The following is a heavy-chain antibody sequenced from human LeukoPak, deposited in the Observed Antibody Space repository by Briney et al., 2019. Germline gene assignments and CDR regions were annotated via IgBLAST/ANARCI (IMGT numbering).Heavy chain of an antibody. V-gene: IGHV3-74*01. D-gene: IGHD2-15*01. CDR2: SSADGSSA. J-gene: IGHJ4*02. CDR1: GFALSGYW. Sequence: GGSLRLSCTASGFALSGYWMHWVGQAPGKGLVWVSRSSADGSSAVYADSVKGRFTISRDNARNTLYLQMNSLRPEDTATYFCTRVVVGATGLFDSWGQGTLVTVSS. CDR3: TRVVVGATGLFDS.